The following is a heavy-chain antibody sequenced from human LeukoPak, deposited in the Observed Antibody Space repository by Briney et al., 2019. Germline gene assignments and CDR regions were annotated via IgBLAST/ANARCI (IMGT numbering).Heavy chain of an antibody. Sequence: PGRSLRLSCAASGFTFSTYAMHWVRQAPGKGLEWVAVISYDGSNKYYADSVKGRFTISRDNSKNTLYLQMNSLRAEDTAVYYCAKPGYFDWLYHFDYWGQGTLVTVSS. V-gene: IGHV3-30*04. CDR1: GFTFSTYA. D-gene: IGHD3-9*01. CDR2: ISYDGSNK. J-gene: IGHJ4*02. CDR3: AKPGYFDWLYHFDY.